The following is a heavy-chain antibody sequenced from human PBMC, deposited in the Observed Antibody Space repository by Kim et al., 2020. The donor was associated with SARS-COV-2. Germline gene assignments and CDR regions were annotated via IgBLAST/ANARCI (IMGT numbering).Heavy chain of an antibody. CDR1: GFTFSSYS. CDR2: ISSSSSYI. V-gene: IGHV3-21*01. CDR3: ARAPGGSWHPYFDY. J-gene: IGHJ4*02. D-gene: IGHD6-13*01. Sequence: GGSLRLSCAASGFTFSSYSMNWVRQAPGKGLEWVSSISSSSSYIYYADSVKGRFTISRDNAKNSLYLQMNSLRAEDTAVYYCARAPGGSWHPYFDYWGQGTLVTVSS.